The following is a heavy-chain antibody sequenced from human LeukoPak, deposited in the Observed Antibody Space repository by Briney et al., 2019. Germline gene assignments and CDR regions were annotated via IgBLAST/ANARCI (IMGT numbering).Heavy chain of an antibody. Sequence: ASVKDSCKASGYSFTSYYMHWVRQAPGQGLEWMGIINPSGGSTSYAQKFQGRVTMTRDTSTSTVYMELSSLRSEDTAVYYCARDTGYYYDSSGYLRFDYWGQGTLVTVSS. D-gene: IGHD3-22*01. CDR1: GYSFTSYY. J-gene: IGHJ4*02. CDR2: INPSGGST. CDR3: ARDTGYYYDSSGYLRFDY. V-gene: IGHV1-46*01.